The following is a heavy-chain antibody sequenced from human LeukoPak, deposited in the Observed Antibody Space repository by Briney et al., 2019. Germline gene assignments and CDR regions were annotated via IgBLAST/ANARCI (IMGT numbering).Heavy chain of an antibody. D-gene: IGHD3-10*01. V-gene: IGHV4-61*02. J-gene: IGHJ5*02. CDR1: GGSISSGSYY. Sequence: PSETLSLTCTVSGGSISSGSYYWSWIRQPAGKGLEWIGRIYTSGSTNYNPSLKSRVIISVDTSKNQFSLKLSSVTAADTAVYYCARERRGWFDPWGQGTLVTVSS. CDR3: ARERRGWFDP. CDR2: IYTSGST.